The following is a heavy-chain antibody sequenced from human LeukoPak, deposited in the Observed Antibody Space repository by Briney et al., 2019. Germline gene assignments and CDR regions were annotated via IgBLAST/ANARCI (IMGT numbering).Heavy chain of an antibody. CDR3: AKGGIYYYDISGYFFDY. J-gene: IGHJ4*02. Sequence: PGGSLRLSCAASGFTVSSNYMSWVRQAPGKGLEWVSGISGSGGSTYYAESVKGRFTISRDISNNTLYLQMNSLRAEDTAVYYCAKGGIYYYDISGYFFDYWGQGTLVTVSS. CDR2: ISGSGGST. CDR1: GFTVSSNY. V-gene: IGHV3-23*01. D-gene: IGHD3-22*01.